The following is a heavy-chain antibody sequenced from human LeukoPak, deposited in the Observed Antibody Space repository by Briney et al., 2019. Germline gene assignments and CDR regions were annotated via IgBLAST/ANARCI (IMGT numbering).Heavy chain of an antibody. CDR1: GFTFSNAW. D-gene: IGHD4-17*01. V-gene: IGHV3-23*01. CDR3: AKTKMTTVITDAFDI. J-gene: IGHJ3*02. Sequence: GGSLRLSCAASGFTFSNAWMSWVRQAPGKGLEWVSAISGSGGSTYYADSVKGRFTISRDNSKNTLYLQMNSLRAEDTAVYYCAKTKMTTVITDAFDIWGQGTMVTVSS. CDR2: ISGSGGST.